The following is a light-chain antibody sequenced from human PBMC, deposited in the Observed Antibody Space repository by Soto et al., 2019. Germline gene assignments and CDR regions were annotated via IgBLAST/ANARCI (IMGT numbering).Light chain of an antibody. V-gene: IGKV3-15*01. Sequence: EIVMTQSPATLSVSPGERAILSCRASESISSKLGWYQQRPGQAPRLLIYGASIRATGIPTRFSGSGSGTEFTLTISSLQSEDSAVYYCQQYNKWFSISFGQGTRLEMK. CDR1: ESISSK. CDR2: GAS. CDR3: QQYNKWFSIS. J-gene: IGKJ5*01.